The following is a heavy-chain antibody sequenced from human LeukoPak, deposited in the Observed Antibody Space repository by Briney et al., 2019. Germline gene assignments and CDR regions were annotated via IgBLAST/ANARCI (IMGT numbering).Heavy chain of an antibody. CDR3: ARRGSGSYYNRYYYMDV. V-gene: IGHV4-34*01. CDR2: INHSGST. J-gene: IGHJ6*03. CDR1: GGSFSGYY. Sequence: RSSETLSLTCAVYGGSFSGYYWSWIRQPPGKGLEWIGEINHSGSTNYNPSLKSRVTISVDTSKNQFSLKLSSVTAADTAVYYCARRGSGSYYNRYYYMDVWGKGTTVTISS. D-gene: IGHD3-10*01.